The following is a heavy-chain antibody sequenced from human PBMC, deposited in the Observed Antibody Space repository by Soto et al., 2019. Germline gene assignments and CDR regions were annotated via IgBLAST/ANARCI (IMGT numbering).Heavy chain of an antibody. V-gene: IGHV4-39*02. CDR3: AVIGFGVVIYARPY. D-gene: IGHD3-3*01. J-gene: IGHJ4*02. Sequence: SETLSLTCTVSGGSISSSSYYWGWIRQPTGKGLEWIGSIHYSGNAYYNPSLKSRLTISVDTSKNHFSLKLSSVTAADTAVYYCAVIGFGVVIYARPYWGQGTLVTVSS. CDR1: GGSISSSSYY. CDR2: IHYSGNA.